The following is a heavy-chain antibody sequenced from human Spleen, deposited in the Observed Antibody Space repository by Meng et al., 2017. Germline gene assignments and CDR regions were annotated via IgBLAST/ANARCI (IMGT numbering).Heavy chain of an antibody. CDR2: INHSGST. Sequence: QAQLQQGGAGLLKPSETLSLTCVVSGGSFSDSYWSWIRQPPGKGLEWIGEINHSGSTNYNPSLESRATISVDKPKNQFSLTLSSVTAADTAVYYCTKNDFYCLGYWGQGTLVTVSS. D-gene: IGHD2-21*01. J-gene: IGHJ4*02. CDR1: GGSFSDSY. V-gene: IGHV4-34*01. CDR3: TKNDFYCLGY.